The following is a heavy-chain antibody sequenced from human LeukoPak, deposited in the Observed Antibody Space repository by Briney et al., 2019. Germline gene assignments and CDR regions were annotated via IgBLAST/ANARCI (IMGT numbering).Heavy chain of an antibody. CDR1: GFTFEDYA. Sequence: GRSLRLSCSVSGFTFEDYAMHWVRQAPGKGLEWVSGISWNSGSIDYVESVKGRFTISRDNAENSLYLQMNSLRPEDTALYYCAKGSGRHCTFFDFWGQGTLVAVSS. V-gene: IGHV3-9*01. CDR2: ISWNSGSI. J-gene: IGHJ4*02. D-gene: IGHD1-26*01. CDR3: AKGSGRHCTFFDF.